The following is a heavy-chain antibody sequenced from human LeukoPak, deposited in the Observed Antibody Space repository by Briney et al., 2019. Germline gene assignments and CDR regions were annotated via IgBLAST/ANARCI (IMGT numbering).Heavy chain of an antibody. D-gene: IGHD3-10*01. Sequence: SETLSLTCAVYGGSFSGYYWSWIRQPPGKGLEWIGEINHSGSTNYNPSLKSRVTISVDTSKNQFSLKLRSVTAADTAVYYCARGLYYYGSGSYYLDYWGQGTLVTVSS. J-gene: IGHJ4*02. V-gene: IGHV4-34*01. CDR3: ARGLYYYGSGSYYLDY. CDR1: GGSFSGYY. CDR2: INHSGST.